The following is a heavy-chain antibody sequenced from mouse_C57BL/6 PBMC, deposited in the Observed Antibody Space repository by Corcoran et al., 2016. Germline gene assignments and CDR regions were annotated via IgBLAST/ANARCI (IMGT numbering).Heavy chain of an antibody. V-gene: IGHV3-6*01. CDR1: GYSITSGYY. D-gene: IGHD1-1*01. CDR3: AKESSHYYGSEYFDV. CDR2: ISYDGSN. Sequence: DVQLQESGPGLVKPSQSLSLTCSVTGYSITSGYYWNWIRQFPGNKLEWMGYISYDGSNNYNPSLKNRISITRDTSKNQFFLKLNSVTTEDTATYYCAKESSHYYGSEYFDVWGTGTTVTVSS. J-gene: IGHJ1*03.